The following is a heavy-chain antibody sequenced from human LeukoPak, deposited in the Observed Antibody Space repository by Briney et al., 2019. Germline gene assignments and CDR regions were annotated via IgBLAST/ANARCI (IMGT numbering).Heavy chain of an antibody. CDR1: GGSISSNTYY. V-gene: IGHV4-39*07. J-gene: IGHJ4*02. Sequence: LETLSLTCTVSGGSISSNTYYWGWIRQPPGKGLEWIGSIYYSGSTYYNPSLKSRVTISVDTSKNQFSLKLSSVTAADTAVYYCARGEVTMVRGYDYWGQGTLVTVSS. D-gene: IGHD3-10*01. CDR3: ARGEVTMVRGYDY. CDR2: IYYSGST.